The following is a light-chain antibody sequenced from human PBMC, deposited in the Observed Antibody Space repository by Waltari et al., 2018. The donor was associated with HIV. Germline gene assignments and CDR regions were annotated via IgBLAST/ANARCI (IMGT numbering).Light chain of an antibody. CDR2: HTN. V-gene: IGLV1-47*01. CDR3: AAWDDSLSAWL. Sequence: QSVLTQPPSASGTPCLRLTTSWSCSRPNLATNFVSSYKQFPGPAPAHVVYHTNQRPLGVPDRCSGSKSGTPASLATSGLRSEDEADYYCAAWDDSLSAWLFGGGTRLNVL. J-gene: IGLJ2*01. CDR1: RPNLATNF.